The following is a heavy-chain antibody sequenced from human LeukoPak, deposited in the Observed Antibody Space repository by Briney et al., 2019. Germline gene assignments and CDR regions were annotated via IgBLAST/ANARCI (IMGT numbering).Heavy chain of an antibody. CDR2: ISSSGDST. Sequence: PGGSLRLSCAASGFTFSSHGMSWVRQAPGKGLGWVSAISSSGDSTYYADSVKGRFTISRDNSKNTLYLQMNSLRAEDTAIYYCARGSGSWGRDIDFWGQGTLVTVSS. CDR3: ARGSGSWGRDIDF. D-gene: IGHD3-10*01. V-gene: IGHV3-23*01. J-gene: IGHJ4*02. CDR1: GFTFSSHG.